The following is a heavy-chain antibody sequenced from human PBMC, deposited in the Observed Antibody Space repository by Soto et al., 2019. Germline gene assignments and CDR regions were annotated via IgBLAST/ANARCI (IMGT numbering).Heavy chain of an antibody. CDR2: ISAYNCNT. J-gene: IGHJ4*02. D-gene: IGHD2-2*01. CDR3: ARDTPPPEY. CDR1: GYTFASYA. Sequence: QVQLVQSGAEVKKPGASVKVSCKASGYTFASYAISWMRQAPGQGLEWMGWISAYNCNTNYAQKLQGRVTMTTDTSTRTASMELRSLRSDDTAVYYCARDTPPPEYWGQGTLVTVSS. V-gene: IGHV1-18*01.